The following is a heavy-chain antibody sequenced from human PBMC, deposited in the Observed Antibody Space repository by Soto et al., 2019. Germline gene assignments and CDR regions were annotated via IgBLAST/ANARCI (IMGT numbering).Heavy chain of an antibody. CDR1: GGSISSADYY. CDR2: IYYSGST. V-gene: IGHV4-30-4*01. CDR3: ARAIVVTIGGMDV. Sequence: SETLSLTCTVSGGSISSADYYWSWVRQPPGKGLEWIGYIYYSGSTFFNPTLKSRVTISKDTSRNQFSLRLNSVTAADRAVYYCARAIVVTIGGMDVWGQGTTVTVSS. D-gene: IGHD5-12*01. J-gene: IGHJ6*02.